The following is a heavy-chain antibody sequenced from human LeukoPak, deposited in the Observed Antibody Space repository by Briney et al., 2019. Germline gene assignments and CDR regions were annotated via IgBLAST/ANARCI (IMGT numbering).Heavy chain of an antibody. CDR2: VDPEDGET. CDR3: ATAWSGSYSKEGRQGDASDI. D-gene: IGHD1-26*01. Sequence: ASVKVSCKVSGYTFTDYYMHWVQQAPGKGLEWMGLVDPEDGETIYAEKFQGRGTITADTSTATAYMELSSLRSEDTAVYYCATAWSGSYSKEGRQGDASDIWGQGTMVTVSS. V-gene: IGHV1-69-2*01. CDR1: GYTFTDYY. J-gene: IGHJ3*02.